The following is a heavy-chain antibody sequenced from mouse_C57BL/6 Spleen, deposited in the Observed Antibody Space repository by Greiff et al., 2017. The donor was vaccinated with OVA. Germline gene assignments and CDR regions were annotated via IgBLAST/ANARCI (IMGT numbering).Heavy chain of an antibody. CDR3: ARSGANKGFAY. CDR2: LYPGDGDT. V-gene: IGHV1-80*01. Sequence: LVESGAELVKPGASVKISCKASGYAFSSYWMNWVKQRPGKGLEWIGQLYPGDGDTNYNGKFKGKATLTADKSSSTAYMQLSSLTSEDSAVYFCARSGANKGFAYWGQGTLVTVSA. J-gene: IGHJ3*01. CDR1: GYAFSSYW. D-gene: IGHD4-1*01.